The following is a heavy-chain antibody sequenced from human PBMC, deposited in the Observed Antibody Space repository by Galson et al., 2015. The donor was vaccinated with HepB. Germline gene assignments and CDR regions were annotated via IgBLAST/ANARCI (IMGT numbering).Heavy chain of an antibody. CDR2: IHWNDDM. D-gene: IGHD5-24*01. CDR3: AHRLGPIHAFDI. Sequence: PALMKPTQTLTLTCTLSGFSFSTSGVGVGWIRQPPGKALEWLALIHWNDDMFYRPSLKSRLTITKDTSRNQVVLTMTNMDPMDTATYYCAHRLGPIHAFDIWGQGTMVTVSS. V-gene: IGHV2-5*01. J-gene: IGHJ3*02. CDR1: GFSFSTSGVG.